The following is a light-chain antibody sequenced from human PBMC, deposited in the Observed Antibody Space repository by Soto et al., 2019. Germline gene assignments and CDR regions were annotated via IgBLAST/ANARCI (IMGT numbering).Light chain of an antibody. Sequence: QCVLTQPRSASGTPGQRVTISCSGSSSNIGSNTVNWYQQLPGTAPKLLIYSNNQRPSGVPDRFSGSKSYTSASLAISGLQSEDEADYYCAEWDDSLNGYVFGTGTKVTVL. CDR3: AEWDDSLNGYV. CDR1: SSNIGSNT. V-gene: IGLV1-44*01. J-gene: IGLJ1*01. CDR2: SNN.